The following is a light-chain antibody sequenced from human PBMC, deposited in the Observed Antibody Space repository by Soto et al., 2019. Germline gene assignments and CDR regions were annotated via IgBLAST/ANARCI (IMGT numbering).Light chain of an antibody. J-gene: IGKJ1*01. CDR3: QQYSVSPLT. V-gene: IGKV3-20*01. CDR1: QSIRNNY. Sequence: EIVLTHSPGTRSLSPGERATLSCRASQSIRNNYLAWYQQKPGQAPRLVIYGASSRATGIPDRFSASVSGTDFTLTISRLEPEDFAVYYCQQYSVSPLTFGQGTKVDIK. CDR2: GAS.